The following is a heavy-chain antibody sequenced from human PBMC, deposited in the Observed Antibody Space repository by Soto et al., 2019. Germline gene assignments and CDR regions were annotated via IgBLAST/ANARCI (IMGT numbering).Heavy chain of an antibody. Sequence: GASVKVSCKASGYTFTSYDINWVRQATGQGLEWLGWMNPNSGNTGYAQKFQGRVTMTRNTSISTAYMELSSLRSEDTAVYYCARAPSYYYDSSGYYLWDIWGQGTMVTVSS. CDR3: ARAPSYYYDSSGYYLWDI. J-gene: IGHJ3*02. D-gene: IGHD3-22*01. CDR1: GYTFTSYD. CDR2: MNPNSGNT. V-gene: IGHV1-8*01.